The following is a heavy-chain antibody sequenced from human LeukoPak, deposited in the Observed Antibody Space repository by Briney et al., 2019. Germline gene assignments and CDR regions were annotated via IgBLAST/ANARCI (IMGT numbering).Heavy chain of an antibody. CDR2: MNPNSGNT. CDR1: GYTFTSYD. Sequence: ASVKVSCKASGYTFTSYDINWVRQATGQGLEWMGWMNPNSGNTGYAQKFQGRVTITRNTSISTAYMELSSLRSEDTAVYYCARAPINYDFWSDSRGYYYYMDVWGKGTTVTVSS. J-gene: IGHJ6*03. CDR3: ARAPINYDFWSDSRGYYYYMDV. V-gene: IGHV1-8*03. D-gene: IGHD3-3*01.